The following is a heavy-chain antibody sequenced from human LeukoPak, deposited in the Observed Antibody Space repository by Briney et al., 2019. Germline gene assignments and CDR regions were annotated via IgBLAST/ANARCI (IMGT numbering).Heavy chain of an antibody. CDR2: IYYSGST. V-gene: IGHV4-30-4*01. D-gene: IGHD4-23*01. J-gene: IGHJ4*02. CDR1: GGSISSGDYY. CDR3: ASSYDYGGNYSGTGFDY. Sequence: SETLSLTCTVSGGSISSGDYYWSWIRQPPGKDLEWIGYIYYSGSTYYNPSLKSRVTISVDTSKNQFSLKLSSVTAADTAVYYCASSYDYGGNYSGTGFDYWGQGTLVTVSS.